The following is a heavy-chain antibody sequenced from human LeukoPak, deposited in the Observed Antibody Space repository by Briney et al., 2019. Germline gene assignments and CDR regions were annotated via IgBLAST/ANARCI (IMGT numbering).Heavy chain of an antibody. CDR3: ARGPIWGWPRYFDY. Sequence: GRSLRLSCAASGFTFSSYGMHWVRQAPGKGLEWVAVISYDGSNKYYADSVKGRFTISRDNSKNTLYLQMNSLRAEDTAVYYCARGPIWGWPRYFDYWGQGTLVTVSS. D-gene: IGHD4/OR15-4a*01. V-gene: IGHV3-30*03. J-gene: IGHJ4*02. CDR2: ISYDGSNK. CDR1: GFTFSSYG.